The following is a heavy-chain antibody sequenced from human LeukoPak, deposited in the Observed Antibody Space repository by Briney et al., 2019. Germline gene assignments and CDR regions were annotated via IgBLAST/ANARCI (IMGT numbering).Heavy chain of an antibody. CDR3: TTVKATWGY. D-gene: IGHD7-27*01. CDR1: GFSFSDAW. V-gene: IGHV3-15*01. CDR2: IKSKTDGGTT. J-gene: IGHJ4*02. Sequence: GGSLRLSCAASGFSFSDAWMSWARQAPGKGLEGVGRIKSKTDGGTTHYAAPGQGRFTISRNDSENTLYMQMNSLKTEDTAVYYCTTVKATWGYWGQGTLVTVSS.